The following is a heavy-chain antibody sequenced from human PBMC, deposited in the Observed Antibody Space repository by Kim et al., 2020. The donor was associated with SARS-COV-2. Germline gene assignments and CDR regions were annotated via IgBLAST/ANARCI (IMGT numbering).Heavy chain of an antibody. J-gene: IGHJ6*02. CDR2: IYYSGST. D-gene: IGHD6-13*01. CDR1: GGSISSSSYY. CDR3: ARHMPTYSSSWYHYYYGMEV. Sequence: SETLSLTCTVSGGSISSSSYYWGWIRQPPGKGLEWIGSIYYSGSTYYNPSLKSRVTISVDTSKNQFSLKLSSVTAADTAVYYCARHMPTYSSSWYHYYYGMEVWGQGTTVTVSS. V-gene: IGHV4-39*01.